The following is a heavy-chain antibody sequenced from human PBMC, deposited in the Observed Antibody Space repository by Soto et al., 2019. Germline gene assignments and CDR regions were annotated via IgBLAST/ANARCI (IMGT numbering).Heavy chain of an antibody. D-gene: IGHD3-3*01. V-gene: IGHV1-18*01. CDR2: ISAYNGNT. CDR1: GYTFTSYG. CDR3: ARDQYYDFWSGYYVKGNGYYYYYGMDV. J-gene: IGHJ6*02. Sequence: GASVKVSCKASGYTFTSYGISWVRQATGQGLEWMGWISAYNGNTNYAQKLQGRVTMTTDTSTSTAYMELRSLRSDDTAVYYCARDQYYDFWSGYYVKGNGYYYYYGMDVWGQGTTVTVSS.